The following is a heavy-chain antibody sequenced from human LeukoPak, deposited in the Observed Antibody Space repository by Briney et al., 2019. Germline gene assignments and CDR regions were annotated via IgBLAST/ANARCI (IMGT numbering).Heavy chain of an antibody. J-gene: IGHJ4*02. CDR2: ISSSSSTI. CDR1: GFTFSSYS. Sequence: GVLRLSCAASGFTFSSYSMNWVRQAPGKGLEWVSYISSSSSTIYYADSVKGRFTISRDNSKNTLYLQMNSLRAEDTAVYYCVRAPPGIRYFDYWGQGTLVTVSS. CDR3: VRAPPGIRYFDY. D-gene: IGHD3-9*01. V-gene: IGHV3-48*01.